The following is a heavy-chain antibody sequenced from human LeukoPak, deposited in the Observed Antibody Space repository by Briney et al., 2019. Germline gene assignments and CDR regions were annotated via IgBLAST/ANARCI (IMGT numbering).Heavy chain of an antibody. CDR2: IYYSGST. Sequence: PSETLSLTCTVPGGSISSSSFYWGWIRQPPGKGLEWIGSIYYSGSTYYNPSLKSRVTISVDTSKNQFSLKLSSVTAADTAVYYCARRIILGIQGFDPWGQGTLVTVSS. J-gene: IGHJ5*02. CDR1: GGSISSSSFY. V-gene: IGHV4-39*01. D-gene: IGHD7-27*01. CDR3: ARRIILGIQGFDP.